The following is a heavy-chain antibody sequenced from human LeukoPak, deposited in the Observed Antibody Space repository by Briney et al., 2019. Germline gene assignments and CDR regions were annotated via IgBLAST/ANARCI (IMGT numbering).Heavy chain of an antibody. CDR3: ARAGATADAFDI. D-gene: IGHD3-10*01. CDR1: GGSISSGGYS. CDR2: IYHSGST. Sequence: SETLSLTCAASGGSISSGGYSWSWIRQPPGKGLEWIGYIYHSGSTYYNPSLKSRVTISVDRSKNQFSLKLSSVTAADTAVYYCARAGATADAFDIWGQGTMVTVSS. J-gene: IGHJ3*02. V-gene: IGHV4-30-2*01.